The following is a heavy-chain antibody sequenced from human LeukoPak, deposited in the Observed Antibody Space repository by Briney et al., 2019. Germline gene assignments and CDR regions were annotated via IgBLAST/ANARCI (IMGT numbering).Heavy chain of an antibody. CDR2: INHSGST. Sequence: INHSGSTNYNPSLKSRVTISVDTSKNQFSLKLSSVTAADTAVYYCARLAGNYYYYYYGMDVWGQGTTVTVSS. CDR3: ARLAGNYYYYYYGMDV. V-gene: IGHV4-34*01. J-gene: IGHJ6*02. D-gene: IGHD4-23*01.